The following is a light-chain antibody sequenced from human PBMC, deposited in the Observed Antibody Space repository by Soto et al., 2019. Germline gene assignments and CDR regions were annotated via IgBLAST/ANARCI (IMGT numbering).Light chain of an antibody. CDR1: SSDVGSYNY. V-gene: IGLV2-14*01. Sequence: QSALTQPASVSGSLGQSITISCTGTSSDVGSYNYVSWYQQHPGKAPKLMIYEVRNRPSGVSDRFSGSKSGKTASLTIFGLQAEDEADYYCSSYTTSTTQVFGGGTKVTVL. CDR3: SSYTTSTTQV. CDR2: EVR. J-gene: IGLJ2*01.